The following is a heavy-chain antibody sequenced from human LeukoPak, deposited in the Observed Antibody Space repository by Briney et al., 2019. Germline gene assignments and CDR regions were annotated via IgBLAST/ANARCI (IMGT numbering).Heavy chain of an antibody. Sequence: GGSLRLSCAASGFTFSNYWMHWVRQAPGKGLVWVSRINSDGSSTSYADSVKGRFTISRDNAKNTLYLQMNSLRAEDTALYYCAKDAKPDYDFWSGYPIFDYWDQGTLVTVSS. CDR3: AKDAKPDYDFWSGYPIFDY. V-gene: IGHV3-74*01. CDR1: GFTFSNYW. CDR2: INSDGSST. D-gene: IGHD3-3*01. J-gene: IGHJ4*02.